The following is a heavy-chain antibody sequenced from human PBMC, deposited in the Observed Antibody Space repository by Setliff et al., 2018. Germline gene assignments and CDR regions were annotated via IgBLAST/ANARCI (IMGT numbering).Heavy chain of an antibody. CDR2: IYYSGST. V-gene: IGHV4-39*01. Sequence: SETLSLTCRVSGGSISSGNYYWGLIRQPPGKGLEWVATIYYSGSTYSNPSLKSRLIISVDAPDNQFSVKLSTVTAADTAVYYCARHKSNGSGSYPSLYMDVWGKGIMVTV. D-gene: IGHD3-10*01. CDR3: ARHKSNGSGSYPSLYMDV. J-gene: IGHJ6*03. CDR1: GGSISSGNYY.